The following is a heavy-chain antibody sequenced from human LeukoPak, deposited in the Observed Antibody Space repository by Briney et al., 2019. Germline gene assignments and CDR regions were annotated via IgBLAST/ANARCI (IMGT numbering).Heavy chain of an antibody. CDR3: ARHGGYSLVYMDV. V-gene: IGHV4-4*09. J-gene: IGHJ6*03. CDR2: IYTSGST. Sequence: PSETLSLTCTVSGGSISSYYFSWIRQPPGKGLEWIGYIYTSGSTNYNPSLKSRVTISVDTSKNQFSLKLSSVTAADTAVYYCARHGGYSLVYMDVWGKGTTVTVSS. CDR1: GGSISSYY. D-gene: IGHD4-23*01.